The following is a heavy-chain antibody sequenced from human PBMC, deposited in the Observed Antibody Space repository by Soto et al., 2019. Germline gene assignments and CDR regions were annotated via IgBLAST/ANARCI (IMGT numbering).Heavy chain of an antibody. J-gene: IGHJ6*02. CDR3: ARDPRYCSGGSRTCYYGMDV. CDR1: GFTFSSYE. Sequence: GGSLRLSCAASGFTFSSYEMNWVRQAPGKGLEWVSYISSSGSTIYYADSVKGRFTISRDNAKNSLYLQMNSLRAEDTAVYYCARDPRYCSGGSRTCYYGMDVWGQGTTVTVSS. CDR2: ISSSGSTI. V-gene: IGHV3-48*03. D-gene: IGHD2-15*01.